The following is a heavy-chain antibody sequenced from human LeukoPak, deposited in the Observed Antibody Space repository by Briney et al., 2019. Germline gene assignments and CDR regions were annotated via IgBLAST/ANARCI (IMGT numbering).Heavy chain of an antibody. Sequence: SETLSLTCTVSGGSISNDYWSWIRQPPGKGLEWIGYIYYSGSTNYNPSLKSRVTISVDTSKNQFSLKLSSVTAADTAVYYCARGIHDYGDYGGWYYFDYWGQGTLVTVSS. D-gene: IGHD4-17*01. CDR1: GGSISNDY. CDR3: ARGIHDYGDYGGWYYFDY. CDR2: IYYSGST. J-gene: IGHJ4*02. V-gene: IGHV4-59*01.